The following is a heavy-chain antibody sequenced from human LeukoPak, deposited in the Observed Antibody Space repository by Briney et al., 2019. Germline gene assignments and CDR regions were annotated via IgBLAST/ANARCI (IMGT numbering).Heavy chain of an antibody. CDR2: IYYSGST. V-gene: IGHV4-59*01. Sequence: PSEIMSLTCTVSGDSISSYYWSWMRQPPGKGLEWIGYIYYSGSTNYNPSLKSRVTISVDTSKNQFSLKLSSVTAADTAVYYCARGGGAAAFHYWGQGTLVTVSS. J-gene: IGHJ4*02. CDR1: GDSISSYY. CDR3: ARGGGAAAFHY. D-gene: IGHD6-13*01.